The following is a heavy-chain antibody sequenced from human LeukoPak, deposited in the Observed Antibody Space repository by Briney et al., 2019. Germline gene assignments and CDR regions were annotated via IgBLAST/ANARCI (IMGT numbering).Heavy chain of an antibody. CDR3: VRDPTAAASTDDWFDP. CDR1: GYTFTSSG. CDR2: ISAYNGDT. D-gene: IGHD6-13*01. J-gene: IGHJ5*02. V-gene: IGHV1-18*01. Sequence: ASVKVSCKASGYTFTSSGISWVRQAPGQGLEWRGWISAYNGDTNSAQKLQGRVSMTTDTSTNTAYMELRSLRSDDTAVYYCVRDPTAAASTDDWFDPWGQGTLVTVSS.